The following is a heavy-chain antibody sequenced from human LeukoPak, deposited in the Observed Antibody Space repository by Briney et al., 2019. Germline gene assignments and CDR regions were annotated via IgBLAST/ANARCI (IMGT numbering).Heavy chain of an antibody. Sequence: GGALRLSCAASGFTFSSYPMNWVRQAPGKGLEWVSSISGSSTYTCDADSVKGRFTIYRDNAKNSLYLQMNSLRAEDTAVYYCAREAAFDMWGQGTMVTVSS. CDR3: AREAAFDM. CDR1: GFTFSSYP. CDR2: ISGSSTYT. V-gene: IGHV3-21*06. J-gene: IGHJ3*02.